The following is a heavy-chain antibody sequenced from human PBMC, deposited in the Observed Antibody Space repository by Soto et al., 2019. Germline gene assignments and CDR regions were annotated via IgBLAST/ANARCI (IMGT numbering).Heavy chain of an antibody. CDR3: ARLNGLQSYLVNFDY. D-gene: IGHD4-4*01. J-gene: IGHJ4*02. CDR1: GGSISSSSYY. Sequence: PSETLSLTCTVSGGSISSSSYYWGWIRQPPGKGLEWIGSIYYSGSTYYNPSLKSRVTISVDTSKNQFSLKLSSVTAADTAVYYCARLNGLQSYLVNFDYWGQGTLVTVPS. CDR2: IYYSGST. V-gene: IGHV4-39*01.